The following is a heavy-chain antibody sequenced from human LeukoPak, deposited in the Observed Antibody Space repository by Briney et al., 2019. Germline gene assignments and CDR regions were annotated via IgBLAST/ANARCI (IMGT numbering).Heavy chain of an antibody. J-gene: IGHJ4*02. CDR3: VKSGYNRFDY. D-gene: IGHD5-24*01. Sequence: GGSLRLSCAASGFNLGSYSMTWVRQAPGKGREWVSVISAGSATTFYADSVKGRFTISRDTSKNTLYLQMNSLRAEDTAVYFCVKSGYNRFDYWGQGTLVTVSS. CDR1: GFNLGSYS. V-gene: IGHV3-23*01. CDR2: ISAGSATT.